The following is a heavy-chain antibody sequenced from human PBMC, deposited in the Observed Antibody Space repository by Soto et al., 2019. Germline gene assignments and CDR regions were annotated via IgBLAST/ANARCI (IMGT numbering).Heavy chain of an antibody. J-gene: IGHJ4*02. D-gene: IGHD4-17*01. Sequence: GGSLRLSCAASGFTFSSCEMNWVRQAPGKGLEWVSYISSSGSTIYYADSVKGRFTISRDNAKNSLYLQMNSLRAEDTAVYYCARHYGGNFNFDYWGQGTLVTVSS. CDR2: ISSSGSTI. CDR1: GFTFSSCE. V-gene: IGHV3-48*03. CDR3: ARHYGGNFNFDY.